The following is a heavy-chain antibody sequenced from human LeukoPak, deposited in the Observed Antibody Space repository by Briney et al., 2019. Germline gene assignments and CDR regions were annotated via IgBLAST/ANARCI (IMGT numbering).Heavy chain of an antibody. Sequence: PSETLSLTCTVSGGSISSYYWSWIRQSPGQGLEWIGQIHYTGGTSYNPSLKSRLTVSLDTSKNQFSLKLSSVTAADSAVYYCARAGDSSGWFWQYWGQGTLVTVSS. CDR2: IHYTGGT. D-gene: IGHD6-13*01. J-gene: IGHJ4*02. V-gene: IGHV4-59*01. CDR3: ARAGDSSGWFWQY. CDR1: GGSISSYY.